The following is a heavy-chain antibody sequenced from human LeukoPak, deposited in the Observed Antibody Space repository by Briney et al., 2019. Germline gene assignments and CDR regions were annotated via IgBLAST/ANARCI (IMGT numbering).Heavy chain of an antibody. Sequence: SVKVSCKASGGTFSSYAFSWVRQAPGQGLEWMGGIIPIFGTANYAQKLQGRVTITTDESTSTAYMELSSLRSEDTAVYYCARVTFWSGYYTGLGYYYMDVWGKGTTVTVSS. CDR3: ARVTFWSGYYTGLGYYYMDV. V-gene: IGHV1-69*05. CDR2: IIPIFGTA. CDR1: GGTFSSYA. J-gene: IGHJ6*03. D-gene: IGHD3-3*01.